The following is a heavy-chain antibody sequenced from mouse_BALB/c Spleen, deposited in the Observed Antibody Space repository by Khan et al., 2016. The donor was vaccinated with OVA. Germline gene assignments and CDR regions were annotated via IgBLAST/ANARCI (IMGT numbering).Heavy chain of an antibody. CDR2: ISSGGGST. CDR1: GFTFSSYT. CDR3: ARSNYATFTY. J-gene: IGHJ3*01. D-gene: IGHD1-1*02. V-gene: IGHV5-9*03. Sequence: EVELVESGGGLVKPGGSLKLSCAASGFTFSSYTMSWVRQTPEKRLEWVATISSGGGSTYYTDSLKGRFTISRDKAKNNRYLQLRSLRSEDTALYYCARSNYATFTYWGQGTLVTGSA.